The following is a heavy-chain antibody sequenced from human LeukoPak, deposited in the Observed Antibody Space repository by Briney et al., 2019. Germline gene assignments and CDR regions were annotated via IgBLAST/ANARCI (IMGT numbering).Heavy chain of an antibody. CDR3: ARAHLIAAAGYNWFDP. CDR2: INPNSGAT. J-gene: IGHJ5*02. D-gene: IGHD6-13*01. CDR1: GYTFAAFY. V-gene: IGHV1-2*02. Sequence: ASVKVSCKASGYTFAAFYMHWVRQAPGQGLEWMGWINPNSGATNYAQKFQGRVTMTRDTSISTAYMELSRLRSDDTAVYYCARAHLIAAAGYNWFDPWGQGTLVTVSS.